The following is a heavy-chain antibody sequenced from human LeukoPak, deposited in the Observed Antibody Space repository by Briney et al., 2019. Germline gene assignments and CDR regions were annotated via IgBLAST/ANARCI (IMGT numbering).Heavy chain of an antibody. J-gene: IGHJ6*02. CDR3: ARDGYDFWSGYYASNYYYYGMDV. Sequence: KTSETLSLTCTVSGGSISSYYWSWIRQPAGKGLEWIGRIYTSGSTNYNPSLKSRVTMSVDTSKNQFSLKLSSVTAADTAVYYCARDGYDFWSGYYASNYYYYGMDVWGQGTTVTVSS. D-gene: IGHD3-3*01. V-gene: IGHV4-4*07. CDR2: IYTSGST. CDR1: GGSISSYY.